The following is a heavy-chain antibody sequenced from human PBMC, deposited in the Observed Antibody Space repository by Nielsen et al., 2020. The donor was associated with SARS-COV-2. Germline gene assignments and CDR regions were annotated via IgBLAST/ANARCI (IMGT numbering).Heavy chain of an antibody. V-gene: IGHV3-23*01. D-gene: IGHD3-22*01. CDR1: GFTFSSYA. CDR3: AKSARATMIVVIITA. Sequence: GESLKISCAASGFTFSSYAMSWVRQAPGKGLEWVSAISGSGGSTYYADSVKGRFTISRDNSKNTLYLQMNSLRAEDTAVYYCAKSARATMIVVIITAWGQGTLVTVSS. CDR2: ISGSGGST. J-gene: IGHJ5*02.